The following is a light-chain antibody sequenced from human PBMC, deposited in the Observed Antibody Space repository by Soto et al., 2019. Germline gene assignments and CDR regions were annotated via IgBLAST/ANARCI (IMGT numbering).Light chain of an antibody. CDR2: LNSDGSH. CDR3: QTWGTGSWV. V-gene: IGLV4-69*01. CDR1: SGHNTYA. J-gene: IGLJ3*02. Sequence: QPVLTQSPSASASLGPSVKLTCTLSSGHNTYAIAWHQQQPEKGPRYLMKLNSDGSHSKGDGIPDRFSGSSSGAERYLTISSLQSEDEADYYCQTWGTGSWVFGGGTKLTVL.